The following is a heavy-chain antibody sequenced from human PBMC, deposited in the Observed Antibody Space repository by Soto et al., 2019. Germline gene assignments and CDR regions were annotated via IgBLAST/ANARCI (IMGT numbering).Heavy chain of an antibody. Sequence: LSLTCTVSGGSISSSSYYWGWIRQPPGKGLEWIGSIYYSGSTYYNPSLKSRVTISVDTSKNQFSLKLSSVTAADTAVYYCASPKIAFYNWFDPWGQGTLDTVSS. V-gene: IGHV4-39*01. CDR2: IYYSGST. J-gene: IGHJ5*02. CDR1: GGSISSSSYY. CDR3: ASPKIAFYNWFDP. D-gene: IGHD3-3*02.